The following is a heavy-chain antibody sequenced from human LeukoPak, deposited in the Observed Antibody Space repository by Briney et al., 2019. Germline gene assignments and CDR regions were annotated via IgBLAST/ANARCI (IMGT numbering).Heavy chain of an antibody. J-gene: IGHJ4*02. Sequence: GGSLRLSCAASGFTFSSYSMNWVRQAPGKGLEWVSSISSSSSYIYYADSVKGRFTFSRDNAKNSLYLQMNSLRAEDTAVYYCASSTIAVAALNYWGQGTLVTVSS. CDR2: ISSSSSYI. D-gene: IGHD6-19*01. CDR3: ASSTIAVAALNY. CDR1: GFTFSSYS. V-gene: IGHV3-21*01.